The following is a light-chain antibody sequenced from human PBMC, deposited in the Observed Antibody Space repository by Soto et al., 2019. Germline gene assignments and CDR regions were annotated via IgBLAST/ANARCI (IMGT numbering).Light chain of an antibody. CDR1: SSDIGHYNY. V-gene: IGLV2-14*01. J-gene: IGLJ1*01. CDR3: SSYTTNSTQV. CDR2: EVR. Sequence: QSVLTQPASVSGSPGQSITISCTGTSSDIGHYNYVSWYQQHPGKVPKLIISEVRNRPSGVSDRFSGSKSGNSASLTISGLQTEDEADYYCSSYTTNSTQVFGSGTKLTVL.